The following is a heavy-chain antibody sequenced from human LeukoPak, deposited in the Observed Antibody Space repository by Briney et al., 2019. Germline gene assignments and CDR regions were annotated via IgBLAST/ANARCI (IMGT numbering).Heavy chain of an antibody. J-gene: IGHJ3*02. D-gene: IGHD6-13*01. CDR3: ARDYEPGQQLATGVEGAFDI. Sequence: GGSLRLSCAASGFTFSSYGMHWVRQAPGKGLEWVAFIRYDGSNKYYADSVKGRFTISRDNSKNTLYLQMNSLRAEDTAVYYCARDYEPGQQLATGVEGAFDIWGQGTMVTVSS. CDR2: IRYDGSNK. V-gene: IGHV3-30*02. CDR1: GFTFSSYG.